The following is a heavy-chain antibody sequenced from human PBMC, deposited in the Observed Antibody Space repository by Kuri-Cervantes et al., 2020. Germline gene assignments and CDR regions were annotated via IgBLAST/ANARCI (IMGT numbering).Heavy chain of an antibody. J-gene: IGHJ4*02. CDR3: AKKNYGSTKGYYFDY. Sequence: GGSLRLSCAASGFTFSSYAMHWVRQAPGKGLEWVAVISYDGSNKYYADSVKGRFTISSDNSKNTLYPQMNSLRAEDTAVYYCAKKNYGSTKGYYFDYWGQGTLVTGSS. V-gene: IGHV3-30-3*02. CDR1: GFTFSSYA. CDR2: ISYDGSNK. D-gene: IGHD2-2*01.